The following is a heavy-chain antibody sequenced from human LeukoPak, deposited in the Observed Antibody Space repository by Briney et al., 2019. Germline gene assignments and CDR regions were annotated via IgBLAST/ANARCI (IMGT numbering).Heavy chain of an antibody. V-gene: IGHV3-23*01. CDR3: AKQLTGANRNFDS. D-gene: IGHD7-27*01. Sequence: PGGSLRLSCAASRFTFSSYAMTWVRQAPGKGLEWVSPVTGSGGTTYYADSVKGRFTISRDNSKNTLYLQMNSLRAEDTAIYYCAKQLTGANRNFDSWGQGTLVSVSS. CDR2: VTGSGGTT. J-gene: IGHJ4*02. CDR1: RFTFSSYA.